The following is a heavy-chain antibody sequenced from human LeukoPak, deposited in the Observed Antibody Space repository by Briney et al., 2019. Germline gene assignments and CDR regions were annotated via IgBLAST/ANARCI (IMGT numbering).Heavy chain of an antibody. D-gene: IGHD3-22*01. CDR3: ARVSNRDSSGYYWGFDY. J-gene: IGHJ4*02. Sequence: SETLSLTCTVSGDSISNYYWSWIRQRPGKGLECIGYIYYSGSTNYHPPLKSRVTISVDTSKSQFSLKLSSVTAADTALYYCARVSNRDSSGYYWGFDYWGQGTLVTVSS. V-gene: IGHV4-59*08. CDR1: GDSISNYY. CDR2: IYYSGST.